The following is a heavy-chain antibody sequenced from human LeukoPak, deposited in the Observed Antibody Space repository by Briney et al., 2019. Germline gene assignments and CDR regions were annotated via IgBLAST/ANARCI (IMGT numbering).Heavy chain of an antibody. D-gene: IGHD1-14*01. CDR3: ATETNGRHYDY. J-gene: IGHJ4*02. V-gene: IGHV3-21*06. CDR1: GLTFSTSG. CDR2: IGPTGSDR. Sequence: KPGGSLRLSCTASGLTFSTSGFNWVRQAPGKGLEWVASIGPTGSDRYHADSVKGRFTISRDNANNFLYLQMNSLRAEDTAVYYCATETNGRHYDYWGQGTLLTVSS.